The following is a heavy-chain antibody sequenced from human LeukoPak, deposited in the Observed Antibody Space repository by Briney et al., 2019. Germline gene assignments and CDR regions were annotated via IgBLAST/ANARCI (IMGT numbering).Heavy chain of an antibody. CDR1: GGSFSGYY. CDR2: INHSGST. V-gene: IGHV4-34*01. Sequence: KTSETLSLTCAVYGGSFSGYYWSWIRQPPGKGLEWIGEINHSGSTNYNPSLKSRVTISVDTSKNQFSLKLSSVTAADTAVYYCARGRRSTIFGVVIRGNWFDPWGQGTLVTVSS. CDR3: ARGRRSTIFGVVIRGNWFDP. J-gene: IGHJ5*02. D-gene: IGHD3-3*01.